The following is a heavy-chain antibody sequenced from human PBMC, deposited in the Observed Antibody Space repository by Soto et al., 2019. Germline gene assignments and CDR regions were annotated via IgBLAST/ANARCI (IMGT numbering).Heavy chain of an antibody. Sequence: GASVKVSCKSSGYPFTHYGITWVRQAPGQGLEWMGWISPYNGNTNYGQTLQGRVTLTTDTSTSTVYMELRSLRFDDTAVYYCARDQSFDRSYYYGIDVWGQGTTVTVSS. V-gene: IGHV1-18*01. CDR3: ARDQSFDRSYYYGIDV. CDR1: GYPFTHYG. J-gene: IGHJ6*02. CDR2: ISPYNGNT. D-gene: IGHD3-10*01.